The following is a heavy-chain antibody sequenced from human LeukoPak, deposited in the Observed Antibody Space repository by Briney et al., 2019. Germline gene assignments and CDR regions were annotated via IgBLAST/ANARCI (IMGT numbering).Heavy chain of an antibody. D-gene: IGHD2-2*01. CDR1: GYTFTGYY. V-gene: IGHV1-2*02. Sequence: GASVKVSCKASGYTFTGYYMHWVRQAPGQGLEWMGWINPNSGGTNYAQKFQGRVTMTRDTSISTAYMELSRLRSDDTAVYYCAKYGQYLAYDYFDHWGQGTLVTVSS. CDR3: AKYGQYLAYDYFDH. J-gene: IGHJ4*02. CDR2: INPNSGGT.